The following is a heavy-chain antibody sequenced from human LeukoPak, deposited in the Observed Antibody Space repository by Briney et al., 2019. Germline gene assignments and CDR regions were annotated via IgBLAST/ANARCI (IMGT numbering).Heavy chain of an antibody. D-gene: IGHD2-2*01. CDR2: IYRSGST. CDR1: GYSISSGYY. V-gene: IGHV4-38-2*02. Sequence: SETLSLTCTVSGYSISSGYYWVWIRQTPGKGLEWIGIIYRSGSTNYTPSLQSRVTISVDTSKNQFSLKVNSVTAADTALYYCARGDCSSTICYSPMDVWGKGTTVTISS. CDR3: ARGDCSSTICYSPMDV. J-gene: IGHJ6*03.